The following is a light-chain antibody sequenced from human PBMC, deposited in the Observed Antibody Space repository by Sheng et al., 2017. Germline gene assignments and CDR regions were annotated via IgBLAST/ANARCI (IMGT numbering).Light chain of an antibody. CDR2: DTT. CDR3: LLFYPGSQWV. Sequence: QAVVTQESSLTVSPGGTVTLTCGSSTGAVASGHYAYWLQQKPGQAPRTLIYDTTNKHSWTPVRFSGSLLGDKAALTLSGAQPEDEAEYYCLLFYPGSQWVFGGGTKLTVL. V-gene: IGLV7-46*01. CDR1: TGAVASGHY. J-gene: IGLJ3*02.